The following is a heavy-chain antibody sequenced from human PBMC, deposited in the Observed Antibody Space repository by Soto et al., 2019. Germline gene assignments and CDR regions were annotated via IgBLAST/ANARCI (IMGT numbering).Heavy chain of an antibody. CDR2: ISYDGSDK. J-gene: IGHJ4*02. V-gene: IGHV3-30*18. CDR1: GFTFSSYG. CDR3: AKDAGRGSADYYFDY. Sequence: QVQLVESGGGVVQPGRSLRLSCAASGFTFSSYGMHWIRQAPGKGLEWVAVISYDGSDKHFADSVKGRFTISRDNSKNTLYLQMNSLRAEDTAVYYCAKDAGRGSADYYFDYWGQRTLVTVSS. D-gene: IGHD2-15*01.